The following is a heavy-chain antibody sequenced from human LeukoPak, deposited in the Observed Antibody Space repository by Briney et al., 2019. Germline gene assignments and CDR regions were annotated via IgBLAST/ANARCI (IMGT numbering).Heavy chain of an antibody. V-gene: IGHV3-23*01. J-gene: IGHJ4*02. CDR2: ISGSGGNS. Sequence: GGSLRLSCAASGFTFSNYAMSWVRQAPGKGLEWVSGISGSGGNSYYADSVKGRFTISRDNAKNSLYLQMNSLRAEDTAVYYCARLNYGGSGRLFGFDYWGQGTLVTVSS. D-gene: IGHD4-23*01. CDR3: ARLNYGGSGRLFGFDY. CDR1: GFTFSNYA.